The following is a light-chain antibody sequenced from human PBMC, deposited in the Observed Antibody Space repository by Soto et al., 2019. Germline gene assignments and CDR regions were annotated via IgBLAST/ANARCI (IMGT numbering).Light chain of an antibody. CDR1: SSDIGGYNL. CDR3: FSYAGSSTFV. V-gene: IGLV2-23*02. J-gene: IGLJ3*02. Sequence: QSALTQPASVSGSPGQSITLSCTGTSSDIGGYNLVSWYQQHPGKAPKLMIFEDTKRPSGVSNRFSGSKSGNTASLTISGLQTEDEADYYCFSYAGSSTFVFGGGTKLTVL. CDR2: EDT.